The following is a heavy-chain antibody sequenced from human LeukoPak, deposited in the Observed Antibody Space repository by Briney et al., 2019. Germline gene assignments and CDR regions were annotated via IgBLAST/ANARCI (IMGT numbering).Heavy chain of an antibody. CDR1: GGSFSGYY. J-gene: IGHJ4*02. Sequence: SETLSLTCAVYGGSFSGYYWCWIGQPPGKGMEWIGEINHSGSTNYNPSLKSRVTISVDTSKNQFSLKLSSVTAADTAVYYCARGGGYCSGGSCYSLDYWGQGTLVTVSS. CDR2: INHSGST. CDR3: ARGGGYCSGGSCYSLDY. V-gene: IGHV4-34*01. D-gene: IGHD2-15*01.